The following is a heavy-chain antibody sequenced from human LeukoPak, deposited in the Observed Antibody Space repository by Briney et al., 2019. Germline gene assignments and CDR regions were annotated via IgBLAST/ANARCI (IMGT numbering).Heavy chain of an antibody. CDR3: ARDRAHSYGYYFDP. V-gene: IGHV4-4*08. CDR2: IASGTT. Sequence: SETLSLTCTVSGDAISTYYWNWIRQTPGKGLEWVGHIASGTTDYNPSLKSRAIISVDTSKNQISLRLTSVTAADTAVYYCARDRAHSYGYYFDPWGPGTQVLVSS. J-gene: IGHJ4*02. D-gene: IGHD3-10*01. CDR1: GDAISTYY.